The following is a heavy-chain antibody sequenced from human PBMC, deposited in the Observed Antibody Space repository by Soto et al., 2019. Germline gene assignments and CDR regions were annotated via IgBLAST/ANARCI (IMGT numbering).Heavy chain of an antibody. CDR3: ARRGDTRADDSGYDSFGGGIHYYYYGMDV. D-gene: IGHD5-12*01. CDR1: GYTFTSYG. J-gene: IGHJ6*02. Sequence: ASVKVSCKASGYTFTSYGISWVRQAPGQGLEWMGWISAYNGNTNYAQKLQGRVTMTTDTSTSTAYMELRSLRSDDTAVYYCARRGDTRADDSGYDSFGGGIHYYYYGMDVWGQGTTVTVSS. CDR2: ISAYNGNT. V-gene: IGHV1-18*01.